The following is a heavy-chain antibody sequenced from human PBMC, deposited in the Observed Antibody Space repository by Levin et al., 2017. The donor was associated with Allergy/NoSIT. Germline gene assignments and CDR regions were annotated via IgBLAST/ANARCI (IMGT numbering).Heavy chain of an antibody. D-gene: IGHD3-3*02. CDR2: ISSSGQIT. CDR3: AKWLSSIWYSPFDV. V-gene: IGHV3-23*01. CDR1: GFTSGSTFSNYG. J-gene: IGHJ3*01. Sequence: GGSLRLSCVASGFTSGSTFSNYGVSWVRQAPGKGLEWVSGISSSGQITYYADSVKGRSAVSRDNSRNLLSLHMNALTAADTAVYYCAKWLSSIWYSPFDVWGPGTTVTVSS.